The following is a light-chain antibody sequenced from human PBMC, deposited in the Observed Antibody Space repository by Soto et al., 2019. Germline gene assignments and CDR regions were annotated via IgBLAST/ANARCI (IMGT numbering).Light chain of an antibody. Sequence: EIVMTQSPDTLSVSPGERATRSCRASQSISGDLAWYQQKPGQAPRLLIYAASTRATGIPARFSGSGSGTEFTLTVPSLQSEDFAIYYCQQYNTWPPMYTFGQGTKLEIK. CDR1: QSISGD. CDR3: QQYNTWPPMYT. V-gene: IGKV3-15*01. CDR2: AAS. J-gene: IGKJ2*01.